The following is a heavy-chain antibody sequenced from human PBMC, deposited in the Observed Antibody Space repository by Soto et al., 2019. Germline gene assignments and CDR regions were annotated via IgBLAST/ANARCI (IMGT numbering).Heavy chain of an antibody. CDR3: ARRALPQCINGVCYKAGFWDD. CDR2: IYYSGTT. Sequence: QVQLQESGPGLVKPSQTLSLTCTVSGGSVSSGGYYWSWIRQQPGTGLEWFGYIYYSGTTYFNPSTKSRASRTLDTSKNEFSLKLTSVTAADTAVYYCARRALPQCINGVCYKAGFWDDWGQGALVTVSS. D-gene: IGHD2-8*01. V-gene: IGHV4-31*03. CDR1: GGSVSSGGYY. J-gene: IGHJ4*02.